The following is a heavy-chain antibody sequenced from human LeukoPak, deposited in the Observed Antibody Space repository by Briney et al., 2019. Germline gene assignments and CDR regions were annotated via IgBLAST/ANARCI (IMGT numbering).Heavy chain of an antibody. Sequence: GGSLRLSCAASGFTFSSYEMNWVRQAPGKGLEWVSYISSSGSTIYYADSVKGRFTISRDNAKNSLYLQMNSLRAEDTAVYYCARDKDPWLALLGVDVWGQGTTVTVSS. CDR1: GFTFSSYE. CDR2: ISSSGSTI. J-gene: IGHJ6*02. D-gene: IGHD3-22*01. V-gene: IGHV3-48*03. CDR3: ARDKDPWLALLGVDV.